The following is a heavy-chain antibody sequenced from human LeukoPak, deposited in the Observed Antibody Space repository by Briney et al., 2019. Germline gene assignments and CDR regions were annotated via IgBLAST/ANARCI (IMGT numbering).Heavy chain of an antibody. CDR3: ARWGSTESFDY. J-gene: IGHJ4*02. CDR2: IIPIFATA. D-gene: IGHD3-16*01. CDR1: GGTFSSYA. V-gene: IGHV1-69*13. Sequence: SVKVSCKASGGTFSSYAISWVRQSPGQGLEWRGGIIPIFATANYAQKFQGRVTITADESTRTAYMELSSMRSEDTAVYYCARWGSTESFDYWGQGTLVTVSS.